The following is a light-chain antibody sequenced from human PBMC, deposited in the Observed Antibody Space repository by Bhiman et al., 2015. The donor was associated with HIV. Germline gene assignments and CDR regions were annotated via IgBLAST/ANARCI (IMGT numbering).Light chain of an antibody. Sequence: QSALTQPASVSGSPGQSITISCTGTGSDVGGYNHVSWYQQHPGKAPKLMIYDVSNRPSGVSNRFSGSKSGNTASLTISGLQAEDEADYFCQSYDNSLSALVFGTGTKVSVL. V-gene: IGLV2-14*03. J-gene: IGLJ1*01. CDR1: GSDVGGYNH. CDR3: QSYDNSLSALV. CDR2: DVS.